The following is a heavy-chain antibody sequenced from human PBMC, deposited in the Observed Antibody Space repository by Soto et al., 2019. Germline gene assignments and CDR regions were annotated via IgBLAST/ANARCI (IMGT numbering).Heavy chain of an antibody. V-gene: IGHV3-9*02. CDR3: VKDMKWGGMTTIHYFDS. CDR1: GFIADDYA. Sequence: EVPLVESGGGLVQPGRSLRLSCVASGFIADDYAMHWVRQAPGKGLEWVSGISSNSATINYADSVKGRFTISRDNAKNSLFLQMNSLRPEDTAFYYCVKDMKWGGMTTIHYFDSWAREPWSPSPQ. CDR2: ISSNSATI. J-gene: IGHJ4*02. D-gene: IGHD4-17*01.